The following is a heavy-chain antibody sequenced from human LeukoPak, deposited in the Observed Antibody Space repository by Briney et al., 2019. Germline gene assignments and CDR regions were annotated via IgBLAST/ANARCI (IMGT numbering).Heavy chain of an antibody. CDR3: TRDRAPDSWFEYYYYYYYMDV. CDR1: GFTFGDYA. V-gene: IGHV3-49*04. CDR2: IRSRAYGGTT. J-gene: IGHJ6*03. D-gene: IGHD6-13*01. Sequence: GGSLRLSCTASGFTFGDYAMSWVRQAPGKGLEWVGFIRSRAYGGTTEYAASVKGRFTISRDDSKSIAYLQMNSLKTEDTAVYYCTRDRAPDSWFEYYYYYYYMDVWGKGTTVTISS.